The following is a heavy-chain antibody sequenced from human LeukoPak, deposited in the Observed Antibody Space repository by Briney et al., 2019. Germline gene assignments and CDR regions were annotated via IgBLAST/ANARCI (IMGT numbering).Heavy chain of an antibody. Sequence: ASVKVSCKASGYTFTMYGISWVRQAPGQGLQWLGWISPHNGNTNNGHDLQGRVTMTTDTSTSTAYLELRSLRSDDTAIYYCVRDLNYVTLGYEILGDIGYYFDYWGQGSLVTVSS. CDR3: VRDLNYVTLGYEILGDIGYYFDY. D-gene: IGHD3-9*01. CDR2: ISPHNGNT. J-gene: IGHJ4*02. CDR1: GYTFTMYG. V-gene: IGHV1-18*01.